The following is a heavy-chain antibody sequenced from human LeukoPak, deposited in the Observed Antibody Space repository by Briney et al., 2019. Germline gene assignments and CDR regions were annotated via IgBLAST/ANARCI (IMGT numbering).Heavy chain of an antibody. D-gene: IGHD5-12*01. V-gene: IGHV1-2*02. J-gene: IGHJ4*02. CDR3: ARDMGRYSGYDYDY. CDR1: GYTFTDYY. CDR2: IHPNSGAT. Sequence: ASVNVSCKPSGYTFTDYYLHWVRQAPGQGLEWVGWIHPNSGATHYAQKFQGRLTMTRDTSISTVYVELTRLRSDDTAVYYCARDMGRYSGYDYDYWGQGTLVTASS.